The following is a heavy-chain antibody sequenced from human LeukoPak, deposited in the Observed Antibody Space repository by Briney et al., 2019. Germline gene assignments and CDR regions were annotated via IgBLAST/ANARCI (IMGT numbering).Heavy chain of an antibody. J-gene: IGHJ6*02. D-gene: IGHD1-7*01. CDR1: GGSFSGYY. V-gene: IGHV4-34*01. CDR3: ARLTITGTTDTYYYYYGMDV. Sequence: PSETLSLTCAVYGGSFSGYYWSWIRQPPGKGLEWIGEINHSGSTNYNPSLKSRVTISVDKSKNQFSLKLSSVTAADTAVYYCARLTITGTTDTYYYYYGMDVWGQGTTVTVSS. CDR2: INHSGST.